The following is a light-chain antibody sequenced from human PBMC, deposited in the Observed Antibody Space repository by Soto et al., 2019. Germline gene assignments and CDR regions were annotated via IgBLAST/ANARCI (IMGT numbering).Light chain of an antibody. CDR1: SSDVGGSNY. V-gene: IGLV2-8*01. CDR3: QSYDSSLSGWV. CDR2: EVN. Sequence: QSALTQPPSASGSPGQSVAISCTGTSSDVGGSNYVSWYQRHPGKAPKLMIFEVNKRPSGVPNRFSGSKSGNTASLTVSGLQAEDEADYYCQSYDSSLSGWVFGGGTKVTVL. J-gene: IGLJ3*02.